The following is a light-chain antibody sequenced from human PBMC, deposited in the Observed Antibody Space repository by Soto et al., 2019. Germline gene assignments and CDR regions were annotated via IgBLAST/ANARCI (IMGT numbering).Light chain of an antibody. CDR3: QQYYSYPLT. CDR2: KAS. J-gene: IGKJ4*01. V-gene: IGKV1-5*03. Sequence: DIQMTQSPSTLSASVGDRVTITCRASQSISNWLAWYQQKPGKAPKLLIYKASSLESGVPSRFSGSGSGVEFTLTISSLQPDDFATYYCQQYYSYPLTVGGGTKVDSK. CDR1: QSISNW.